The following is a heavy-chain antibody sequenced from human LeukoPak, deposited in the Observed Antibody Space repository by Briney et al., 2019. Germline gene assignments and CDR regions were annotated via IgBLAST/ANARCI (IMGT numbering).Heavy chain of an antibody. CDR2: IYYSGST. CDR3: ARVVAAAGGGNWFDP. Sequence: PSETLSLTCTVSGGSISSGGYYWSRIRQHPGKGLEWIGYIYYSGSTYYNPSLKSRVTISVDTSKNQFSLKLSSVTAADTAVYYCARVVAAAGGGNWFDPWGQGTLVTVSS. J-gene: IGHJ5*02. CDR1: GGSISSGGYY. V-gene: IGHV4-31*03. D-gene: IGHD6-13*01.